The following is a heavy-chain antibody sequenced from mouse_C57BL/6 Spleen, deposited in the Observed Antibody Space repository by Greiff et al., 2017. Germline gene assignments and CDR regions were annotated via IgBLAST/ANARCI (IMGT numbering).Heavy chain of an antibody. CDR1: GYTFTSYW. Sequence: QVQLQQPGAELVKPGASVKLSCKASGYTFTSYWMQWVKQRPGQGLEWIGEIDPSASYTNYNQKFKGKTTLTVDPSSRTAYMQISSLTSEDSAVYYCARRDDYADYSAMDYWGQGTSVTASS. V-gene: IGHV1-50*01. J-gene: IGHJ4*01. D-gene: IGHD2-4*01. CDR3: ARRDDYADYSAMDY. CDR2: IDPSASYT.